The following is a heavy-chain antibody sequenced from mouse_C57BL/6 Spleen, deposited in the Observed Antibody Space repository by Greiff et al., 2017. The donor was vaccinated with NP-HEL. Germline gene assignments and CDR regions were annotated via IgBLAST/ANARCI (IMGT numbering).Heavy chain of an antibody. CDR3: ASRLPNYFDY. CDR1: GYTFTSYW. J-gene: IGHJ2*01. V-gene: IGHV1-50*01. Sequence: VQLQQPGAELVKPGASVKLSCKASGYTFTSYWMQWVKQRPGQGLEWIGEIDPSDSYTNYNQKFKGKATLTVDTSSSTAYLQLRSLTSKDAAVYYCASRLPNYFDYWGQGTTLTVSS. CDR2: IDPSDSYT.